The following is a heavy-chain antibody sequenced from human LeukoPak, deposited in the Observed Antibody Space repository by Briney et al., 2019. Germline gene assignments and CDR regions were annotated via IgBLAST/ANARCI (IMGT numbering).Heavy chain of an antibody. CDR1: GGTLSGYS. CDR3: ARADYDLASLRLDVFDM. D-gene: IGHD4-17*01. J-gene: IGHJ3*02. CDR2: TIPIFGTT. V-gene: IGHV1-69*13. Sequence: SVKVSCKASGGTLSGYSMNWVRQAPGQGLEWVGGTIPIFGTTKYAQKFQGRVTITADDSTDTANMELRSLRSEDTAVYYCARADYDLASLRLDVFDMWGQGTMVTVSS.